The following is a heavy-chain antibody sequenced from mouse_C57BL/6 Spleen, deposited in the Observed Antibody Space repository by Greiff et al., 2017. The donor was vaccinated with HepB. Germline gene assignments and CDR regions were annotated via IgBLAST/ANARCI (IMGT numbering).Heavy chain of an antibody. CDR2: ISSGGSYT. CDR1: GFTFSSYG. D-gene: IGHD1-1*01. V-gene: IGHV5-6*01. CDR3: ARHPYGSSYFDY. J-gene: IGHJ2*01. Sequence: EVKLVESAGDLVKPGGSLKLSCAASGFTFSSYGMSWVRQTPDKRLEWVATISSGGSYTYYPDSVKGRFTISRDNAKNTLYLQMSSLKSEDTAMYYCARHPYGSSYFDYWGQGTTLTVSS.